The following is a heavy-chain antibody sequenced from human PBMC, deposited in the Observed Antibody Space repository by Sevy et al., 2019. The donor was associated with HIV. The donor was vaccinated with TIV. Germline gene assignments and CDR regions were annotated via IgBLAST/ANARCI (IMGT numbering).Heavy chain of an antibody. CDR1: GYSFTNFD. CDR2: MNPNYGNT. D-gene: IGHD3-3*01. CDR3: ARARLDYEFWSGSYFSRAPWGYKYYAMDV. J-gene: IGHJ6*02. V-gene: IGHV1-8*01. Sequence: ASVKVSCKAAGYSFTNFDINWVRQATGQGLEWMGWMNPNYGNTHYAQKFQGRVTMTRSSSANTAYMELSSLTSEDTAIYYCARARLDYEFWSGSYFSRAPWGYKYYAMDVWGQGTTVTVSS.